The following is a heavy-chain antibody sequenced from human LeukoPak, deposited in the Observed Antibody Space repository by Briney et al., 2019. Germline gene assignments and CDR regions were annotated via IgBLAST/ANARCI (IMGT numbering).Heavy chain of an antibody. D-gene: IGHD6-13*01. J-gene: IGHJ5*02. CDR1: GFTFDDYA. Sequence: GRSLRLSCAASGFTFDDYAMHWVRQAPGKGLEWVSGISWNSGSIGYADSVKGRFTISRDNAKNSLYLQMNSLRAEDTALYYCAKDIAPGYSSSWYTGFDPWGQGTLVTVSS. CDR3: AKDIAPGYSSSWYTGFDP. CDR2: ISWNSGSI. V-gene: IGHV3-9*01.